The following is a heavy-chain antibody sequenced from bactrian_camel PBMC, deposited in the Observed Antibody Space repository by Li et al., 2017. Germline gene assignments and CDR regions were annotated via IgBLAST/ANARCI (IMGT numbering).Heavy chain of an antibody. J-gene: IGHJ6*01. CDR3: AASWGLTATTALGSIIYPDQFGY. Sequence: VQLVESGGGLVQAGGSLRLSCAVSGRTYIKWCMGWFREVPGKEREGIATIDSGGITAYADSVKGRFTISKDNAKNILYLQMDNLQPEDSATYRCAASWGLTATTALGSIIYPDQFGYWGDGTQVTVS. CDR2: IDSGGIT. D-gene: IGHD5*01. CDR1: GRTYIKWC. V-gene: IGHV3S57*01.